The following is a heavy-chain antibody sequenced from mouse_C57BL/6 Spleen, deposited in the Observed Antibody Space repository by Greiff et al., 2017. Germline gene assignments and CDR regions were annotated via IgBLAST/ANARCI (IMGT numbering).Heavy chain of an antibody. Sequence: VQLQQSGAELARPGASVKLSCKASGYTFTSYGISWVKQRTGQGLEWIGEIYPRSGNTYYNEQFKGTATLTADKASSTAYMELRILTSQDSAVYFCARALYYDYFYFDYWGQGTTLSVSS. CDR1: GYTFTSYG. D-gene: IGHD2-4*01. CDR3: ARALYYDYFYFDY. V-gene: IGHV1-81*01. CDR2: IYPRSGNT. J-gene: IGHJ2*01.